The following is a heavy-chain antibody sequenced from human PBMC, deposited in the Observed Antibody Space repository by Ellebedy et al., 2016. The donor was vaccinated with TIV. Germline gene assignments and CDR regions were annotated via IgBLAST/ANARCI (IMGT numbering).Heavy chain of an antibody. CDR3: ARICAYGDYGLY. V-gene: IGHV2-70*01. Sequence: SGPTLVKPTQTLTLTCTFSGFSLNTEGMCVSWIRQPPGKALEWLALIDWDDDKYYITSLKTRLTISKDTSKNHMVLTMTNMDPVDTATYYCARICAYGDYGLYWGQGTLVTVSS. D-gene: IGHD4-17*01. CDR1: GFSLNTEGMC. CDR2: IDWDDDK. J-gene: IGHJ4*02.